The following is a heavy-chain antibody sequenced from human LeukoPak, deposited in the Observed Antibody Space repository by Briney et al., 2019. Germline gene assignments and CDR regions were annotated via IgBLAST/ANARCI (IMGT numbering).Heavy chain of an antibody. V-gene: IGHV1-46*01. D-gene: IGHD3-3*01. CDR2: INPSSGTT. CDR3: ARGPHKRTYDRDNWFDP. J-gene: IGHJ5*02. Sequence: GASVKVSCKASGYTFTNYYMVWVRQAPGQGLEWMGIINPSSGTTNYAQKFQGRVTITRDMSTSTVYMELSSLRSEDTAVYYCARGPHKRTYDRDNWFDPWGQGTLVTVSS. CDR1: GYTFTNYY.